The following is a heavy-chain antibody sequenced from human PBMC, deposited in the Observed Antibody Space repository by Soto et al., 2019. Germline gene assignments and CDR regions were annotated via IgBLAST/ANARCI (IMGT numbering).Heavy chain of an antibody. J-gene: IGHJ4*02. Sequence: GNSRRWPRQEKRQRLEWMGWINAGNGNTKYSQKFQGRVTITKDTSKNQLVLIMTNMDPVDTATYYCAQLPWKQLWPRAPVVNWGQGTPVTVS. D-gene: IGHD5-18*01. V-gene: IGHV1-3*01. CDR2: INAGNGNT. CDR1: GNS. CDR3: AQLPWKQLWPRAPVVN.